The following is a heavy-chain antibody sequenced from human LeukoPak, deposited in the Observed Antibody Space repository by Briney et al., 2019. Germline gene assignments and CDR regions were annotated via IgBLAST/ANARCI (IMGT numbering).Heavy chain of an antibody. CDR3: ATEDYYDSSGYYFDY. CDR2: IKQDGSEK. V-gene: IGHV3-7*01. CDR1: GFTFSSYW. Sequence: GGPLRLSCAASGFTFSSYWMSWVRQAPGKGLEWVANIKQDGSEKYYVDSVKGRFTISRDNAKNSLYLQMNSLRAEDTAVYYCATEDYYDSSGYYFDYWGQGTLVTVSS. J-gene: IGHJ4*02. D-gene: IGHD3-22*01.